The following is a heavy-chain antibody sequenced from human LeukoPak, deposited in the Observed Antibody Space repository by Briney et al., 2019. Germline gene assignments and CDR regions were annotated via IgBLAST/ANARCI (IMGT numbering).Heavy chain of an antibody. CDR2: ISSGSTYI. CDR1: GFTFSNYI. V-gene: IGHV3-21*04. D-gene: IGHD2-21*01. J-gene: IGHJ4*02. Sequence: GGSLILSCAASGFTFSNYIMNWVRQAPGKGLEWVSSISSGSTYIYYADSVKGRFTISRDNSKNTLYLQMTSLRAEDTAVYYCAKLWWNGEEDYWGQGALGTVSS. CDR3: AKLWWNGEEDY.